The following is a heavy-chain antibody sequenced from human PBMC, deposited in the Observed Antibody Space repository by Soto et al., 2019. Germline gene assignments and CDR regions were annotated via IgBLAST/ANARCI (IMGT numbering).Heavy chain of an antibody. D-gene: IGHD6-13*01. Sequence: QVQLVQSGAEVKKPGASVKVSCKASGYSFTGYYVHWVRQAPGQGLEWMGWVKPSTGGTDYAQKFQGRITMIRDTSSSTAYMEVSSLRTDDTAVYYCARDLYGSGWYYFDFWGQGTLVTVSS. V-gene: IGHV1-2*02. CDR2: VKPSTGGT. CDR3: ARDLYGSGWYYFDF. J-gene: IGHJ4*02. CDR1: GYSFTGYY.